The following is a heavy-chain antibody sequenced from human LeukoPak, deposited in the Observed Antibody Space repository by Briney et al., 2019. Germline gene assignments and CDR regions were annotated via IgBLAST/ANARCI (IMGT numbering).Heavy chain of an antibody. CDR3: ARDWGYCSSTSCYKGPFDY. D-gene: IGHD2-2*02. CDR2: ISSSSYI. J-gene: IGHJ4*02. CDR1: GFTFSSYS. Sequence: PGGSLRLSCAASGFTFSSYSMNWVRQAPGKGLEWVSSISSSSYIYYADSVKGRFTISRDNAKNSLYLQMNSLRAEDTAVYYCARDWGYCSSTSCYKGPFDYWGQGTLVTVSS. V-gene: IGHV3-21*01.